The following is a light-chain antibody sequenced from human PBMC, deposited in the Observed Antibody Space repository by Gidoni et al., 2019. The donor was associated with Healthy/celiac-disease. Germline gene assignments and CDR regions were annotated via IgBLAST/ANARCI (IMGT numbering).Light chain of an antibody. V-gene: IGLV3-19*01. J-gene: IGLJ2*01. CDR3: NSGDSRGNHVV. Sequence: SSELTQDPAVSVALGQTVRITCQGDSLRSYYASWYQQKPGHAPVLVIFGKNNRPSGIPDRFAGSSSGNTASLTITGAQAEDEADYYCNSGDSRGNHVVFGGGTKLTVL. CDR1: SLRSYY. CDR2: GKN.